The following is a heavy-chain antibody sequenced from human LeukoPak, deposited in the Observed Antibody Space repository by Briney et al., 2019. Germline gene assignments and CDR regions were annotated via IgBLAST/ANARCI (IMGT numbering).Heavy chain of an antibody. Sequence: PSETLSLTCTVSGGSISSYYWSWIRQPPGKGLEWIGYIYYSGSTNYNPSLKSRVTISVDTSKNQFSLKLSSVTAADTAVYYCARPAELWFGESGAFDIWGQGTMVTVSS. D-gene: IGHD3-10*01. CDR2: IYYSGST. J-gene: IGHJ3*02. CDR1: GGSISSYY. V-gene: IGHV4-59*08. CDR3: ARPAELWFGESGAFDI.